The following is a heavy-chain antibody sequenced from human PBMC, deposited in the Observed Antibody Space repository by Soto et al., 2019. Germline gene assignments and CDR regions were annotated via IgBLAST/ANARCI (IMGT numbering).Heavy chain of an antibody. CDR3: GRAYYYYGMDV. CDR1: GGSFSGYY. J-gene: IGHJ6*02. Sequence: PSETLSLTCAVYGGSFSGYYWSWIRQPPGKGLEWIGEINHSGSTNYNPSLKSRVTISVDTSKNQFSLKLSSVTAADTAVYYCGRAYYYYGMDVWGQGTTVTVSS. CDR2: INHSGST. V-gene: IGHV4-34*01.